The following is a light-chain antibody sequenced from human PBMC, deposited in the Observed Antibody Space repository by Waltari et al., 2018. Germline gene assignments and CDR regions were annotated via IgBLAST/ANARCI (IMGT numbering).Light chain of an antibody. CDR1: QSVSSSY. J-gene: IGKJ1*01. V-gene: IGKV3-20*01. CDR2: DAS. CDR3: QQYVDSPPMT. Sequence: EIVLTRSPGTLSLSPGERATLSCRASQSVSSSYLAWYQQKPGQAPRLLIYDASSRATGIPDRFSGSGSGTDFTLTISRLEPEDFAVYYCQQYVDSPPMTFGQGTKVEIK.